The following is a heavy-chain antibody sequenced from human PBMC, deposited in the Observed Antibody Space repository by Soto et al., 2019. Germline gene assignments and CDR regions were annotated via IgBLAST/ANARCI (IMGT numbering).Heavy chain of an antibody. CDR1: GFTFGNYA. CDR3: AKSLSASPNYFFDS. V-gene: IGHV3-23*01. D-gene: IGHD1-1*01. J-gene: IGHJ4*02. CDR2: INGLFSGSAGST. Sequence: PGGSLRLSCAASGFTFGNYAMTWVRLAPGKGLEWVSDINGLFSGSAGSTYYAESVKGRFAVSRDNYKNTLYLQMNSLRAEDTAVYYCAKSLSASPNYFFDSWGQGTLVTVSS.